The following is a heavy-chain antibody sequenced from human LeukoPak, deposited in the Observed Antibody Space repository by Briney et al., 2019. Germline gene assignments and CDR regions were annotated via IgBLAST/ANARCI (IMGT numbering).Heavy chain of an antibody. V-gene: IGHV1-2*02. CDR2: INPNSGGT. Sequence: GASVKVSCKASGYTFTGYYMHWVRQAPGQGLEWMGWINPNSGGTNYAQKFQGRVTMTRDTSISTAYMELSRLRSDDTAVYYCARDLWFGELLHIFDYRGQGTLVTVSS. D-gene: IGHD3-10*01. CDR3: ARDLWFGELLHIFDY. CDR1: GYTFTGYY. J-gene: IGHJ4*02.